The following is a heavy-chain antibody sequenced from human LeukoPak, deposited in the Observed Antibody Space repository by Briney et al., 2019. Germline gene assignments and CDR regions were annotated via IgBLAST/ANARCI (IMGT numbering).Heavy chain of an antibody. J-gene: IGHJ4*02. CDR1: GGSISSSSYY. D-gene: IGHD3-22*01. V-gene: IGHV4-39*01. CDR3: ARHDTRYYYDSSGYHGGPYYFDY. CDR2: IYYSGGT. Sequence: SETLSLTCTVSGGSISSSSYYWGWIRQPPGKGLEWIGSIYYSGGTYYNPSLKSRVTISVDTSKNQFSLKLSSVTAADTAVYYCARHDTRYYYDSSGYHGGPYYFDYWGQGTLVTVSS.